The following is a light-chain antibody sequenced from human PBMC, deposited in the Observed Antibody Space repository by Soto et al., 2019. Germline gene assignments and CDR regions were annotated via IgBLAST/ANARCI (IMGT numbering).Light chain of an antibody. CDR3: AAWDDSLSGWV. J-gene: IGLJ3*02. Sequence: QSVLTQPPSASGTPGQRVTISCSGSSSNIGSNYVYWYQQLPGTAPKLLIYRNNQRPSGVPDRFSGSKSGTSASLAISGLRSEDGAYYYCAAWDDSLSGWVFGGGTKLTVL. CDR1: SSNIGSNY. CDR2: RNN. V-gene: IGLV1-47*01.